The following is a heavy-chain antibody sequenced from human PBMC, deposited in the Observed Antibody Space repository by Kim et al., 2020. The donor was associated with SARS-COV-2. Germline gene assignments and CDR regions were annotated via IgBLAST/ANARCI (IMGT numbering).Heavy chain of an antibody. Sequence: STNYAPALRSRVTRSVGTCRNQFSLKLSSVTVADTAVYYCARVSSKGFDYWGQGTLVTVSS. CDR3: ARVSSKGFDY. CDR2: ST. D-gene: IGHD6-6*01. V-gene: IGHV4-34*01. J-gene: IGHJ4*02.